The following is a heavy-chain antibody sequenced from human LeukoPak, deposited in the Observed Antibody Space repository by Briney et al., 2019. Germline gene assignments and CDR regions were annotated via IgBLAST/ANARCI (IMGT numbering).Heavy chain of an antibody. V-gene: IGHV3-66*01. Sequence: GGSLRLSCAASGFTVSSNYMSWVRQAPGKGLEWVSVIYSGGSTYYADSVKGRFTISRDNSKNTLYLQMNSLRAEDTAVYYCARDRYYDYVWGSPGAFDIWGRGTMVTVSS. CDR1: GFTVSSNY. CDR3: ARDRYYDYVWGSPGAFDI. D-gene: IGHD3-16*01. CDR2: IYSGGST. J-gene: IGHJ3*02.